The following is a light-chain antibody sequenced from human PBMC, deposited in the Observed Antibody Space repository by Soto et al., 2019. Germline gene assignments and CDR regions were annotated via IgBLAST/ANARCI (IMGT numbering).Light chain of an antibody. J-gene: IGKJ1*01. CDR3: QQYGASPWT. Sequence: ALTQSPASLSVSPGERATLSCRASQSVSSNNLAWYQHKPGQAPSLLIFDASRRATGIPDRFSGSGSGTDFTLTISRLEPEDFAVYYCQQYGASPWTFGQGTKV. V-gene: IGKV3-20*01. CDR2: DAS. CDR1: QSVSSNN.